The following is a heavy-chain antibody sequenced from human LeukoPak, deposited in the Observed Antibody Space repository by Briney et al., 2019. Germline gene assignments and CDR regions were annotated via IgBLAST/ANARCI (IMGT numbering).Heavy chain of an antibody. J-gene: IGHJ3*02. D-gene: IGHD3-16*01. CDR3: ARVGSASFSGPGAFDI. Sequence: GGSLRLSCAASGFTFSSYGMHWVRQAPGKGLEWVAVIWCDGSNKYYADSVKGRFTISRDNSKNTLYLQMNSLRAEDTAVYYCARVGSASFSGPGAFDIWGQGTMVTVSS. V-gene: IGHV3-33*01. CDR1: GFTFSSYG. CDR2: IWCDGSNK.